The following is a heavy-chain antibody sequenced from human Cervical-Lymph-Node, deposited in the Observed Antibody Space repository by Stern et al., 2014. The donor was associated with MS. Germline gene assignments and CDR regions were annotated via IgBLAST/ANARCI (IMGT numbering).Heavy chain of an antibody. Sequence: VQLVESGAEVKKPGESLKISCKGSGYTFSANWSAWVRQMPGKGLEWMVIIYPGDYDTRCRPSFHAQVTISADKAISTAYLQWSSLKASDTAMYYCARDYGDYAFDYWGQGTLVTVSS. CDR2: IYPGDYDT. CDR1: GYTFSANW. D-gene: IGHD4-17*01. J-gene: IGHJ4*02. V-gene: IGHV5-51*01. CDR3: ARDYGDYAFDY.